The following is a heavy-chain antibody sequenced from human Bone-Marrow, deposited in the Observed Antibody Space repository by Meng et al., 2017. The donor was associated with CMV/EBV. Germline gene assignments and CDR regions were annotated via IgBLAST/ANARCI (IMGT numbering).Heavy chain of an antibody. CDR3: ARMVGLFAIFGVASDY. Sequence: GGSLRLSSAASGFTFSSYAMHWVRQAPGKGLEWVAVISYDGSNKYYADSVKGRFTISRDNSKNTLYLQMNSLRAEDTAVYYCARMVGLFAIFGVASDYWGQGTLVNVYS. V-gene: IGHV3-30-3*01. D-gene: IGHD3-3*01. CDR1: GFTFSSYA. CDR2: ISYDGSNK. J-gene: IGHJ4*02.